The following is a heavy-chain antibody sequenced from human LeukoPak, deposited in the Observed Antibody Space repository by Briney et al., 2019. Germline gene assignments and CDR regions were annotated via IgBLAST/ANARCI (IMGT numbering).Heavy chain of an antibody. J-gene: IGHJ3*02. V-gene: IGHV3-21*04. CDR3: ARDRPGTVERDDAFDI. CDR1: GFTFSSYS. Sequence: KTGGSLRLSCAASGFTFSSYSTNWVRQAPGKGLEWVSSISSSSSYIYYADSVKGRFTISRDNAKNSLYLQMNSLRAEDTAVYYCARDRPGTVERDDAFDIWGQGTMVTVSS. CDR2: ISSSSSYI. D-gene: IGHD6-13*01.